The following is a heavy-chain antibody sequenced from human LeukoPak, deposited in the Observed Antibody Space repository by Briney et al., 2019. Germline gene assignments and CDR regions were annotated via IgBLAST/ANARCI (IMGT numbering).Heavy chain of an antibody. V-gene: IGHV3-23*01. CDR2: ISGSGGST. CDR3: AKDLGYYYDSSGYSWGY. Sequence: GGSLRLSCAASGFTVSTNYMSWVRQAPGKGLEWVSAISGSGGSTYYADSVKGRFTISRDNSKNTLYLQMNSLRAEDTAVYYCAKDLGYYYDSSGYSWGYWGQGTLVTVSS. D-gene: IGHD3-22*01. J-gene: IGHJ4*02. CDR1: GFTVSTNY.